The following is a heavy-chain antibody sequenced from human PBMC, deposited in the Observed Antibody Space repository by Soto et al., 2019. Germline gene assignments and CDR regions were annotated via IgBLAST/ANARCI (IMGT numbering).Heavy chain of an antibody. J-gene: IGHJ4*02. V-gene: IGHV3-48*03. D-gene: IGHD3-10*01. CDR2: ISSSGSTA. CDR1: GFTFSRFE. Sequence: GGSLRLPCAASGFTFSRFELHWVRQAPGKGLEWISYISSSGSTAYYASSVEGRFTISRDNANNSVYLQMDSLRAEDMALYYCTRAAWFPYLSFYWGQGALVTVSS. CDR3: TRAAWFPYLSFY.